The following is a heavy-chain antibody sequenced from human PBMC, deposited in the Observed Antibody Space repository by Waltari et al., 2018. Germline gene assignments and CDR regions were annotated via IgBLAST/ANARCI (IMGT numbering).Heavy chain of an antibody. J-gene: IGHJ4*02. D-gene: IGHD3-16*01. CDR1: GYIFTSYG. CDR3: ARDGGSTYLNSD. CDR2: IRAYNGNT. Sequence: QVQLVQSGAEVKKPGASVKVSCKASGYIFTSYGISWVRQAPGQGLEWMGWIRAYNGNTNYAQKLQGGFTMTTDTSTSTADMERRSLRSDDTAVYYCARDGGSTYLNSDWGQRTRVTVSS. V-gene: IGHV1-18*04.